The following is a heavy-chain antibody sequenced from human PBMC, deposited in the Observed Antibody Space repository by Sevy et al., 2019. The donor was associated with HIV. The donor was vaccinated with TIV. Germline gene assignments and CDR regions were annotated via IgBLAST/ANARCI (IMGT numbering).Heavy chain of an antibody. J-gene: IGHJ4*02. CDR1: GGTFSSYG. D-gene: IGHD6-19*01. CDR3: ARGGGNGWYYFDY. Sequence: ASVKVSCKASGGTFSSYGISWVRQAPGQGLEWMGGIIPILGTVNYAQKFRGRVTITADESTKTAYMELSSLRSEDTGVYYCARGGGNGWYYFDYWGQETLVTVSS. CDR2: IIPILGTV. V-gene: IGHV1-69*13.